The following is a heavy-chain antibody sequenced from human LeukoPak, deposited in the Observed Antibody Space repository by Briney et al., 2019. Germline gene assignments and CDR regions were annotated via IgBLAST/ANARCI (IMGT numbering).Heavy chain of an antibody. CDR1: GASITSYY. CDR3: ARLHPNWYFDL. Sequence: SETLSLTCTVSGASITSYYWGWIRQPPWKGLECLGYIYYSGSTTYNPSLKRRVSISVGTSRAQFSLRLSSVTAADTAVYYCARLHPNWYFDLWGRGTLVTVSS. V-gene: IGHV4-59*08. CDR2: IYYSGST. J-gene: IGHJ2*01.